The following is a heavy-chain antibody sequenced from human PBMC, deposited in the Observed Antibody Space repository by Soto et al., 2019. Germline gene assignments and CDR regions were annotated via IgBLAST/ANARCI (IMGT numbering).Heavy chain of an antibody. CDR3: AGGQYYCDY. D-gene: IGHD2-15*01. CDR1: GFPFSSHG. Sequence: QVQLVESGGGVVQPGRSLRLSCAASGFPFSSHGMHWVRQAPGKGLEWVALISYDGSNKYYTDSVKGRFTISRDNSKNALYLQMSSLRAEDTAVYYCAGGQYYCDYCGQGTLVSVSS. J-gene: IGHJ4*02. V-gene: IGHV3-30*03. CDR2: ISYDGSNK.